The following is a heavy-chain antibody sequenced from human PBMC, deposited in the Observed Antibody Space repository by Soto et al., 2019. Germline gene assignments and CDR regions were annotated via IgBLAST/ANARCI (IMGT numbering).Heavy chain of an antibody. V-gene: IGHV3-30*03. J-gene: IGHJ4*02. CDR1: GFTFSTYG. CDR3: ARSPFGPNDGRRLDFIPYFDY. CDR2: IPYDGHNP. Sequence: PGGSLRLSCAASGFTFSTYGMEWVRQAPGKGLEWVAVIPYDGHNPYYADSVKGRFTISRDNSKSTLFLQMNSLRGEDTAVYYCARSPFGPNDGRRLDFIPYFDYWGQGTQVTVSS. D-gene: IGHD2-8*01.